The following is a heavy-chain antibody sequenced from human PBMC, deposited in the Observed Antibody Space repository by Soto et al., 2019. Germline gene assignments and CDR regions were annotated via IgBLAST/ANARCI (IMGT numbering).Heavy chain of an antibody. CDR3: ARDPTKNTYYYDSSGYYSDY. D-gene: IGHD3-22*01. V-gene: IGHV1-18*01. CDR2: ISAYNGNT. Sequence: QFQLVQSGAEVKKPGASVKVSCKASGYTFTSYGISWVRQAPGQGLEWMGWISAYNGNTNYAQKLQGRVTMTTDTSTSTAYMELRSLRSDDTAVYYCARDPTKNTYYYDSSGYYSDYWGQGTLVTVSS. CDR1: GYTFTSYG. J-gene: IGHJ4*02.